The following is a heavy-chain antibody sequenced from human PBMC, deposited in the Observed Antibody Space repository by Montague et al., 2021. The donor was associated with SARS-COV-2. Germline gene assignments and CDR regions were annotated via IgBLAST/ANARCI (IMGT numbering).Heavy chain of an antibody. V-gene: IGHV4-34*01. CDR1: GGSFSTYS. Sequence: ETLSLTCAVHGGSFSTYSWNWIRQPPGKGLEWIGEIHHGGSTNYNPSLKSRVTISADTSKNQFSLKLTSVAAADTAVYYCARLGGGVVPSPILGVGPYYSYYYMDVWGKGTTVTVSS. J-gene: IGHJ6*03. D-gene: IGHD3-10*01. CDR3: ARLGGGVVPSPILGVGPYYSYYYMDV. CDR2: IHHGGST.